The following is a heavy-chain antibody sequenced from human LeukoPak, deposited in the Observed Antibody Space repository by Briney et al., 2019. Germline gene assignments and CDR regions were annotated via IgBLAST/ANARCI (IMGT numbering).Heavy chain of an antibody. CDR1: GFTFSAYW. CDR2: INTDGSSI. Sequence: PGRSLRLSCAASGFTFSAYWMHWVRQAPVKGLVWVSRINTDGSSIGYADSVRGRFTISRDNAKNTVYLQMSSLRPEDTAVYYCARDTTYYSDRRGYYYYPFDSWGQGTLVTVSS. CDR3: ARDTTYYSDRRGYYYYPFDS. D-gene: IGHD3-22*01. J-gene: IGHJ4*02. V-gene: IGHV3-74*01.